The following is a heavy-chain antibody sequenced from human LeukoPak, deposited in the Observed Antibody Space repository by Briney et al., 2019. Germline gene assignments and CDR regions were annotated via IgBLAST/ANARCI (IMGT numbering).Heavy chain of an antibody. V-gene: IGHV3-7*01. CDR1: GFTFSSYA. CDR2: IKQDGSEK. D-gene: IGHD6-19*01. J-gene: IGHJ3*01. CDR3: ARGYSSGWYLLS. Sequence: PGGSLRLSCAASGFTFSSYAMSWVRQAPGKGLEWVANIKQDGSEKYYVDSVKGRFTISRDNAKNSLYLQMNSLRAEDTAVYYCARGYSSGWYLLSWGQGTMVTVSS.